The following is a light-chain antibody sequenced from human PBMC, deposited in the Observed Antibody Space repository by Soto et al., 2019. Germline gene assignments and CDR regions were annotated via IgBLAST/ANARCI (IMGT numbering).Light chain of an antibody. Sequence: EIVLTQSPGTLSLSPGERATLSCRASQSVTSLAWYQQKPGQAPTLLIFGASSRATGIPDRFSGSGSGTDFTLTISRLEPEDFAVYYGQQFSASSRTFRGGTKVEVK. V-gene: IGKV3-20*01. CDR3: QQFSASSRT. CDR1: QSVTS. CDR2: GAS. J-gene: IGKJ4*01.